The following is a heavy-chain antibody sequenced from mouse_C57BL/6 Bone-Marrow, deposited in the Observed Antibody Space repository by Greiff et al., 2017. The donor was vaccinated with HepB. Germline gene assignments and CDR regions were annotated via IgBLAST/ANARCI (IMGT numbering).Heavy chain of an antibody. V-gene: IGHV5-17*01. J-gene: IGHJ4*01. D-gene: IGHD2-4*01. CDR2: ISSGSSTI. Sequence: EVKVVESGGGLVKPGGSLKLSCAASGFTFSDYGMHWVRQAPEKGLEWVAYISSGSSTIYYADTVKGRFTISRDNAKNTLFLQMTSLRSEDTAMYYCARDRGLRRSHAMDYWGQGTSVTVSS. CDR1: GFTFSDYG. CDR3: ARDRGLRRSHAMDY.